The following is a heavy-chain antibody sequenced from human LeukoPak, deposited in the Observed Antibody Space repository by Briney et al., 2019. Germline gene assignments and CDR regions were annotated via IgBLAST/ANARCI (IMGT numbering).Heavy chain of an antibody. Sequence: AGGSLRLSCAASGFTFSSYNMNWVRQAPGKGLEWVSSISSSSDYIYYADSVKGRFTISRDNAKNSLYLQMKSLRAEDMALYYCAKDVSPYYYDSSGLDYWGQGTLVTVSS. CDR2: ISSSSDYI. V-gene: IGHV3-21*04. D-gene: IGHD3-22*01. J-gene: IGHJ4*02. CDR3: AKDVSPYYYDSSGLDY. CDR1: GFTFSSYN.